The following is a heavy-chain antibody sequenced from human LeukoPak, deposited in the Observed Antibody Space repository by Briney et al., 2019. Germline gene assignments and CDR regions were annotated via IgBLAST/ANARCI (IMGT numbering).Heavy chain of an antibody. Sequence: SETLSLTCTVSGGSISRYYWSWIRQPPGKGLEGIGYIYYSGTTNYNPSLKSRVTISVDTSKTQFSLNLSSVTAADTALYYCARVGGTGDFDYWGQGTLVTVSS. V-gene: IGHV4-59*01. CDR1: GGSISRYY. D-gene: IGHD3-16*01. CDR3: ARVGGTGDFDY. J-gene: IGHJ4*02. CDR2: IYYSGTT.